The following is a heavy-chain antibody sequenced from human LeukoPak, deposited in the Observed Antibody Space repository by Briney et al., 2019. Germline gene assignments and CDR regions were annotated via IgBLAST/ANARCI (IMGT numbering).Heavy chain of an antibody. V-gene: IGHV3-21*01. CDR1: GFTFSSYA. CDR3: ARGYCGGDCYGD. Sequence: GGSLRLSCAASGFTFSSYAMSWVRQAPGKGLEWVSSIDGSSSHIYYADSVKGRFTISRDNTKSSLYLQMNSLRAEDMAVYYCARGYCGGDCYGDWGQGTLVTVSS. CDR2: IDGSSSHI. D-gene: IGHD2-21*02. J-gene: IGHJ1*01.